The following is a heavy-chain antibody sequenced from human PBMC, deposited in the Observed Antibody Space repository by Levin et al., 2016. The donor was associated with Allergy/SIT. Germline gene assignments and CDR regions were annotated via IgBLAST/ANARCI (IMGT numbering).Heavy chain of an antibody. J-gene: IGHJ3*02. D-gene: IGHD3-22*01. CDR2: ISAYNGNT. V-gene: IGHV1-18*01. Sequence: WVRQAPGQGLEWMGWISAYNGNTNYAQKLQGRVTMTTDTSTSTAYMELRSLRSDDTAVYYCARESGNYYDSSGYLSDQHAFDIWGQGTMVTVSS. CDR3: ARESGNYYDSSGYLSDQHAFDI.